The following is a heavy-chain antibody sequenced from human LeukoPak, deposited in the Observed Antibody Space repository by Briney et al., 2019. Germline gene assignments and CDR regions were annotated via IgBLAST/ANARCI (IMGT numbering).Heavy chain of an antibody. V-gene: IGHV3-30-3*01. D-gene: IGHD1-26*01. CDR3: ARGQRVGATRDAFDI. CDR1: GFTFSSYA. CDR2: ISYDGSNK. J-gene: IGHJ3*02. Sequence: PGGSLRLSCAASGFTFSSYAMHWVRQAPGKGLEWVAVISYDGSNKYYADSVKGRFTISRDNSKNTLYLQMNSLRAEDTAVYYCARGQRVGATRDAFDIWGQGTMVTVSS.